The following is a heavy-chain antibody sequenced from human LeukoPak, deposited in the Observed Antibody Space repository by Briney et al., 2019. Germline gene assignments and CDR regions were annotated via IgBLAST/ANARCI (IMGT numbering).Heavy chain of an antibody. V-gene: IGHV1-2*02. CDR3: ARILRDRAGGLNDY. Sequence: GASVKVSCKASGYTFTGYYMHWVRQAPGQGLEWMGWINPNSGGTNYAQKFQGRVTMTRDTSISTAYMELSRLRSDDTAVYYCARILRDRAGGLNDYWGQGTLVTVSS. D-gene: IGHD1-26*01. J-gene: IGHJ4*02. CDR2: INPNSGGT. CDR1: GYTFTGYY.